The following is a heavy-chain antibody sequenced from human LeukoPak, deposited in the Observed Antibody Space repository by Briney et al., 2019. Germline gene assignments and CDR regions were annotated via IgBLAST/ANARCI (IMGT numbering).Heavy chain of an antibody. V-gene: IGHV3-23*01. CDR2: ISGSGGST. Sequence: GSLRLSCAASGFTFSSYAMSWVRQAPGKGLEWVSAISGSGGSTYYADSAKGRFTISRDNSKNTLYLQMNSLRAEDTAVYYCAKCRAPYYYDSSGPVDYWGQGTLVTVSS. J-gene: IGHJ4*02. D-gene: IGHD3-22*01. CDR3: AKCRAPYYYDSSGPVDY. CDR1: GFTFSSYA.